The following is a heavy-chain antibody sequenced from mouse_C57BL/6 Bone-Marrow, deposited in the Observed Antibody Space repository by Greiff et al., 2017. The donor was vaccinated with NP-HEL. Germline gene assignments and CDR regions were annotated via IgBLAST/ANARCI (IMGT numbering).Heavy chain of an antibody. D-gene: IGHD2-4*01. CDR2: ISDGGSYT. J-gene: IGHJ2*01. CDR3: ARVLGLRRRGHYFDY. V-gene: IGHV5-4*03. Sequence: DVKVEESGGGLVKPGGSLKLSCAASGFTFSSYAMSWVRQTPEKRLEWVATISDGGSYTYYPDNVKGRFTISRDNAKNNLYLQMSHLKSEDTAMYYCARVLGLRRRGHYFDYWGQGTTLTVSS. CDR1: GFTFSSYA.